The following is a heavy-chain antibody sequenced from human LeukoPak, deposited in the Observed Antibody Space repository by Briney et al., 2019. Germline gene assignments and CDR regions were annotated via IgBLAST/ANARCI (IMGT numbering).Heavy chain of an antibody. CDR1: GYSISSGYY. J-gene: IGHJ4*02. Sequence: SETLSLTCTVSGYSISSGYYWGWIRQPPGKGLEWIGSIYHSGSTYYNPSLKSRVTISVDTSKNQFSLKLSSVTAADTAVYYCARRMRSSGYSDYRWYYFDYWGQGTLVTVSS. V-gene: IGHV4-38-2*02. CDR3: ARRMRSSGYSDYRWYYFDY. CDR2: IYHSGST. D-gene: IGHD3-22*01.